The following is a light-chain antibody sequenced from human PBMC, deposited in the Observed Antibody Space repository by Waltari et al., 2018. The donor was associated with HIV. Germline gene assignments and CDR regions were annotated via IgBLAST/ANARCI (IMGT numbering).Light chain of an antibody. V-gene: IGLV1-47*01. CDR1: NSNIGTNY. CDR2: RNG. J-gene: IGLJ3*02. Sequence: QSVLTQPPSASGTPGQRVTSPCSGRNSNIGTNYVYCYQQLPGTTPKLLIYRNGPRPSGVPDRFSGSKSGTSASLAISGLRSEDEAAYYCAAWDDILSGLVFGGGTKLTVL. CDR3: AAWDDILSGLV.